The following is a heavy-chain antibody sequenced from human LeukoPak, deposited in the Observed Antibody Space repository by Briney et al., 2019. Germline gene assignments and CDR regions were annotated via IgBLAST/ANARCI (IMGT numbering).Heavy chain of an antibody. CDR3: ARAFSPTYYYDSSGYYLDY. V-gene: IGHV1-18*01. D-gene: IGHD3-22*01. CDR2: ISAYNGNT. CDR1: GYTFTRYG. Sequence: ASVKVSCKASGYTFTRYGISWLRQAPGQGLDWMGWISAYNGNTNYAQKLQGRVTMTTDTSTSTAYMELRSLRSDDTAVYYCARAFSPTYYYDSSGYYLDYWGQGTLVTVSS. J-gene: IGHJ4*02.